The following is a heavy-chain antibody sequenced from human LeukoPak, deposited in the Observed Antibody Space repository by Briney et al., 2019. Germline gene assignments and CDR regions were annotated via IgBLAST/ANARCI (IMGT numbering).Heavy chain of an antibody. V-gene: IGHV4-61*02. CDR2: SYTSGST. CDR3: ARALVVPAATNWFDP. D-gene: IGHD2-2*01. Sequence: SQTLSLTCTVSGGSISSGSYYWSWIRQPAGEGLEWIGRSYTSGSTNYNPSLKSRVTISVDTSKNQFSLKLSSVTAADTAVYYCARALVVPAATNWFDPWGQGTLVTVSS. CDR1: GGSISSGSYY. J-gene: IGHJ5*02.